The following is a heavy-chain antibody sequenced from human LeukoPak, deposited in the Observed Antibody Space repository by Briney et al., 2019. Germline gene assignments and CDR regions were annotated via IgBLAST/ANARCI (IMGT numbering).Heavy chain of an antibody. CDR3: ASEMVRGASYYFDY. J-gene: IGHJ4*02. D-gene: IGHD3-10*01. CDR2: INPDSGGT. CDR1: GYTFTGYY. Sequence: ASVKVSCKASGYTFTGYYMHWVRQAPGQGLEWMGWINPDSGGTNYAQKFQGRVTMTRDTSISTAYMELSRLRSDDTAVYCCASEMVRGASYYFDYWGQGTLATVSS. V-gene: IGHV1-2*02.